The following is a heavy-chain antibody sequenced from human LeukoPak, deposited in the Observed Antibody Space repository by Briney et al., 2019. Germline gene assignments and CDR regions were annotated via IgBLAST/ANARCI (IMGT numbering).Heavy chain of an antibody. CDR1: GGTFSRYA. CDR2: INAGNGNT. V-gene: IGHV1-3*01. J-gene: IGHJ6*02. D-gene: IGHD3-3*01. CDR3: ARDLAIFAGMDV. Sequence: GASVKVSCKASGGTFSRYAISWVRQAPGQRLEWMGWINAGNGNTKYSQKFQGRVTITRDTSASTAYMELSSLRSEDTAVYYCARDLAIFAGMDVWGQGTTVTVSS.